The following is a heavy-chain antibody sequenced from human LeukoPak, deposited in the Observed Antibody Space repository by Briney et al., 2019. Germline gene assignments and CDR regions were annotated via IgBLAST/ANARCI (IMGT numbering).Heavy chain of an antibody. CDR2: ISYDGSNK. CDR3: AKGYHDYYDSSGYELDY. D-gene: IGHD3-22*01. Sequence: GGSLRLSCAASGFTFSSYGMHWVRQAPGKGLEWVAVISYDGSNKYYADSVKGRFTISRDNSKNTPYLQMNSLRAEDTAVYYCAKGYHDYYDSSGYELDYWGQGTLVTVSS. V-gene: IGHV3-30*18. CDR1: GFTFSSYG. J-gene: IGHJ4*02.